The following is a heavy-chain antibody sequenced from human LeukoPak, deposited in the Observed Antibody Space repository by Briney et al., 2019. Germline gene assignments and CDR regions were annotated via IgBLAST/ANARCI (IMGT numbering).Heavy chain of an antibody. Sequence: PGGSLRLSCAASGFTFSSYGMHWVRQAPGKGLEWVANIKQDGSEKYYVDSVKGRFTISRDNAKNSLYLQMNSLRAEDTAVYYCARDLIHSGSSALDYWGQGTLVTVSS. CDR2: IKQDGSEK. CDR3: ARDLIHSGSSALDY. J-gene: IGHJ4*02. D-gene: IGHD1-26*01. CDR1: GFTFSSYG. V-gene: IGHV3-7*01.